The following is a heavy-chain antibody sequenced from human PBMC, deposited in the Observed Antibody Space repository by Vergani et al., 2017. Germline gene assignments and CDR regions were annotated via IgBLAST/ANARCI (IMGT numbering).Heavy chain of an antibody. J-gene: IGHJ5*02. CDR1: GYTFTSYG. D-gene: IGHD3-22*01. Sequence: QVQLVQSGAEVKKPGASVKVSCKASGYTFTSYGISWVRQAPGQGLEWMGWISAYNGNTNYAQKLQGRVTMTTDTSTSTAYMELSSLTSEDTAVYYCARVAYYDSSASYVGWFDPWGQGTLVTVSS. V-gene: IGHV1-18*04. CDR2: ISAYNGNT. CDR3: ARVAYYDSSASYVGWFDP.